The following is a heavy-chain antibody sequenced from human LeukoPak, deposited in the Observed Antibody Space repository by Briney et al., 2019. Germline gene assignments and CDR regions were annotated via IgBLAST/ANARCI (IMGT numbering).Heavy chain of an antibody. CDR3: ARGDIVVVPAAMGGGWFDP. J-gene: IGHJ5*02. CDR2: IIPIFGTA. Sequence: ASVKVSCKASGRTFSSYAISWVRQAPGQGLEWMGGIIPIFGTANYAQKFQGRVTITTDESTSTAYMELSSLRSEDTAVYYCARGDIVVVPAAMGGGWFDPWGQGTLVTVSS. CDR1: GRTFSSYA. V-gene: IGHV1-69*05. D-gene: IGHD2-2*01.